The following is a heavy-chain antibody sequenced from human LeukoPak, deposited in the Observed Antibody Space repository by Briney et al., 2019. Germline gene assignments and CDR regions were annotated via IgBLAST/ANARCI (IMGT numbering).Heavy chain of an antibody. CDR3: AITYTSGSGDAFDV. Sequence: ASVKVSCKASGYTFIGHYIHWVRQAPGQGLEWMGWINPNSGVTNYGQKFQGRITMTRDTSISTAYMDLSRLRSDDTAVYFCAITYTSGSGDAFDVWGQGTMVAVSS. D-gene: IGHD6-19*01. V-gene: IGHV1-2*02. CDR2: INPNSGVT. J-gene: IGHJ3*01. CDR1: GYTFIGHY.